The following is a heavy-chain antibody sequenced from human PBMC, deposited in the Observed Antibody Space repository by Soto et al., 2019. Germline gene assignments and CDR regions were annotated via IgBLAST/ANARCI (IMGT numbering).Heavy chain of an antibody. D-gene: IGHD2-2*02. J-gene: IGHJ3*02. CDR2: MNPNSGNT. Sequence: GASVKVSCKASGYTFTSYDINWVRQATGQGLEWMGWMNPNSGNTGYAQKFQGRVTMTRNTSISTAYMELSSLRSEDTAVYYCARRVSIPYCSSTSCHRGNAFAIWGQGTMVTVSS. CDR3: ARRVSIPYCSSTSCHRGNAFAI. V-gene: IGHV1-8*01. CDR1: GYTFTSYD.